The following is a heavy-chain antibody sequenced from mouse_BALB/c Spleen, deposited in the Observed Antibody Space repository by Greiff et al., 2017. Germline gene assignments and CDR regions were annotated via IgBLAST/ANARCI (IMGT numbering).Heavy chain of an antibody. CDR2: IYPGDGDT. CDR3: ARRELGLRYYAMDY. J-gene: IGHJ4*01. Sequence: QVQLKESGAELVRPGSSVKISCKASGYAFSSYWMNWVKQRPGQGLEWIGQIYPGDGDTNYNGKFKGKATLTADKSSSTAYMQLSSLTSEDSAVYFCARRELGLRYYAMDYWGQGTSVTVSS. V-gene: IGHV1-80*01. CDR1: GYAFSSYW. D-gene: IGHD4-1*01.